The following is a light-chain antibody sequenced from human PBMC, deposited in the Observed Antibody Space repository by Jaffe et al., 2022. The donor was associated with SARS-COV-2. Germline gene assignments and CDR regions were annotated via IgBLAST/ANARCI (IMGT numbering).Light chain of an antibody. V-gene: IGKV3-20*01. CDR2: AAS. CDR3: QRHGGSLT. J-gene: IGKJ4*01. Sequence: EIVLTQSPGTLSLSPGEGATLSCRASQSVSASYLAWYQQRPGHAPRLLIYAASSRATGIPDRFSGSGSGTDFTLTISRLEPEDFAVYYCQRHGGSLTFGGGTRVEIK. CDR1: QSVSASY.